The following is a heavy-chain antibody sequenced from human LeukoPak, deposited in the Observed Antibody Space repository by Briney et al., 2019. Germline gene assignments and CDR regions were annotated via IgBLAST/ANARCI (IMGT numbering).Heavy chain of an antibody. Sequence: GGSLRLSCAASGFTFTSYSIHWVRQTPGKGLEWMTVISSDGGAKFYADSVKGGFTISRDNSKNTVYLQMNSLRAEDSAVYYCAKEGCSGACSEDYFDNWGQGNLVTVAS. CDR1: GFTFTSYS. D-gene: IGHD2-21*02. CDR2: ISSDGGAK. CDR3: AKEGCSGACSEDYFDN. J-gene: IGHJ4*02. V-gene: IGHV3-30*18.